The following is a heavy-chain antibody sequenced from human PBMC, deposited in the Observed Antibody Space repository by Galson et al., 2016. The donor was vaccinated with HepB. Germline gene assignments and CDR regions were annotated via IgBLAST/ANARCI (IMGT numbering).Heavy chain of an antibody. D-gene: IGHD6-13*01. CDR2: INSYSGDT. Sequence: SVKVSCKASGYKFTSFGINWVRQAPGQGLEWMGRINSYSGDTNYAQKFQGRVTLTIDTSTSTAYMELRSLISDDAAVYYCATRPADGSPYYFDCWGQGTLVTVSS. V-gene: IGHV1-18*01. J-gene: IGHJ4*02. CDR3: ATRPADGSPYYFDC. CDR1: GYKFTSFG.